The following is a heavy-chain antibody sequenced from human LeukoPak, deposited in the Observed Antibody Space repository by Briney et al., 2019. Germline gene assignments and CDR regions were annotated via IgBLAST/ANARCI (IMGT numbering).Heavy chain of an antibody. CDR2: VSGSGGTT. V-gene: IGHV3-23*01. D-gene: IGHD5-12*01. CDR1: GFTFSSYA. Sequence: PGGSLRLSCAASGFTFSSYAMSWVRQAPGKGLEWVSGVSGSGGTTYADSVKGRFTISRDNSKNTLYLQMNNLRVEDTAVYYCAKDRDSGYYPFDYWGQGTLVTVSS. J-gene: IGHJ4*02. CDR3: AKDRDSGYYPFDY.